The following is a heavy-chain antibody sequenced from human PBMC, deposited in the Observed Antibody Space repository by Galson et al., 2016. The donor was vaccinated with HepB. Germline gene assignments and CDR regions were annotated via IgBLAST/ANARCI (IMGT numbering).Heavy chain of an antibody. CDR1: GGSISSYY. Sequence: SETLSLTCTVSGGSISSYYWSWIRQPPGKGLEWIGYISYSGSTNYNPSLKSRVIISIDTSKNQFSLKLSSVTAADTAVYYCARDRADSSRWTDYYGLDVWGQGTTVTVS. J-gene: IGHJ6*02. D-gene: IGHD6-13*01. CDR2: ISYSGST. CDR3: ARDRADSSRWTDYYGLDV. V-gene: IGHV4-59*01.